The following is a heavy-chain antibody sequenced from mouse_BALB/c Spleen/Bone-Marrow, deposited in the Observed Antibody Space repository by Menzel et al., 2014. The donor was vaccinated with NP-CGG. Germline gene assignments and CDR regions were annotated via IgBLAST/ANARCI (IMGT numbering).Heavy chain of an antibody. CDR1: GYTFTSYW. CDR2: INPSTGYT. J-gene: IGHJ2*01. Sequence: QVQLQQPGAELAKPGAPVKMSCKASGYTFTSYWMHWVKRRPGQGLEWIGNINPSTGYTEYNQKFKDKATLTADKSSSTAYMQLNSLTSEDSAVYYCARSYGKNVDYWGQGTTLTVSS. CDR3: ARSYGKNVDY. V-gene: IGHV1-7*01. D-gene: IGHD2-1*01.